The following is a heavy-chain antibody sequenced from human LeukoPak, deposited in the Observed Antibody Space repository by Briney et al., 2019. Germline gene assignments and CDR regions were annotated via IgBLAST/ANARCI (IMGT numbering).Heavy chain of an antibody. V-gene: IGHV3-53*01. J-gene: IGHJ3*02. Sequence: GTSLRLSCAASGFTFDDYGMSWVRQAPGKGLEWVSVIYSGGSTYYADSVKGRFTISRDNSKNTLYLQMNSLRAEDTAVYYCARGYCSSTSCYYDAFDIWGQGTMVTVSS. CDR1: GFTFDDYG. CDR3: ARGYCSSTSCYYDAFDI. D-gene: IGHD2-2*01. CDR2: IYSGGST.